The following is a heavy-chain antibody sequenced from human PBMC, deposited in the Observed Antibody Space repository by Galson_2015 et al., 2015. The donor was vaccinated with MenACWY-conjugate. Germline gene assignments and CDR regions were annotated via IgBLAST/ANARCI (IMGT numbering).Heavy chain of an antibody. CDR3: ARDPTTNDAFDI. V-gene: IGHV3-21*01. Sequence: SLRLSCAASGFTFSSYSMNWVRQAPGRGLEWVSSISSSSSYIYYADSVKGRFTISRDNAKNSLYLQMNSLRAEDTAVYYCARDPTTNDAFDIWGQGTMVTVSS. CDR1: GFTFSSYS. D-gene: IGHD1-26*01. J-gene: IGHJ3*02. CDR2: ISSSSSYI.